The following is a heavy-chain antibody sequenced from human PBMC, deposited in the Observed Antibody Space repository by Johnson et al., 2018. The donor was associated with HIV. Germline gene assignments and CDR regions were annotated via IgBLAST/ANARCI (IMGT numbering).Heavy chain of an antibody. CDR1: GFTFSSYW. J-gene: IGHJ3*02. V-gene: IGHV3-7*02. D-gene: IGHD4-23*01. CDR2: IKQDGSEK. CDR3: ARGDYGGNLDAFDI. Sequence: VQLVESGGGLVQPGGSLRLSCAASGFTFSSYWMSWVRQAPGKGLEWVANIKQDGSEKYYVDSVKGRFTISRDNAKNSLYLQMNSLRAGDTAVYYCARGDYGGNLDAFDIWGQGTMVTVSS.